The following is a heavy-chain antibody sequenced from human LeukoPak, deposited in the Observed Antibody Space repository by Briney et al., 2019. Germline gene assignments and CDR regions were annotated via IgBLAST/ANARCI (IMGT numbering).Heavy chain of an antibody. J-gene: IGHJ6*02. CDR1: GYSFTSYW. CDR2: IYPGDSDT. Sequence: GESLQISCKGSGYSFTSYWIGWVRQMPGKGLEWMGIIYPGDSDTRYSPSFQGQVTISADKSISTAYLQWSSLKASDTAMYYCARRYYGSGAQDYYYGMDVWGQGTTVTVSS. D-gene: IGHD3-10*01. V-gene: IGHV5-51*01. CDR3: ARRYYGSGAQDYYYGMDV.